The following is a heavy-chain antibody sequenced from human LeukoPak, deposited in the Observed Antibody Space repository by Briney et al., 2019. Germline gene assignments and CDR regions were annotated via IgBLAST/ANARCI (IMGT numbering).Heavy chain of an antibody. CDR2: IKQDGSEK. Sequence: GGSLRLSCAASGFTFSSYWMSWVRQAPGKGLEWVANIKQDGSEKYYVDSVKGRFTISRDNRKNLLHLQMNSLRPDDSAVYYCAKDLGSAITSALALDVWGQGTTVTVSS. D-gene: IGHD2-15*01. V-gene: IGHV3-7*03. J-gene: IGHJ6*02. CDR3: AKDLGSAITSALALDV. CDR1: GFTFSSYW.